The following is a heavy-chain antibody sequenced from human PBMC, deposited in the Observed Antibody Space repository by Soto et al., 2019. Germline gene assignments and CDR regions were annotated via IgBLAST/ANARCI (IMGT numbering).Heavy chain of an antibody. J-gene: IGHJ4*02. V-gene: IGHV3-7*01. D-gene: IGHD3-22*01. CDR2: IKEDGSEK. Sequence: GGSLRLSCAASGFTFGSFWMSWVRQAPGKGLEWVANIKEDGSEKHYVESVKGRFTISRDNAKNSLYLQTNSLRAEDTAIYYCARTRDRRGYSLLDYWGQGTLVTVSS. CDR3: ARTRDRRGYSLLDY. CDR1: GFTFGSFW.